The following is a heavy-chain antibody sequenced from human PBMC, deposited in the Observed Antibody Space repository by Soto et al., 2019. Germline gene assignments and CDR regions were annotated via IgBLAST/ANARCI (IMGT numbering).Heavy chain of an antibody. CDR1: GGTFSSYA. J-gene: IGHJ6*02. CDR2: IIPIFGTA. D-gene: IGHD2-2*01. V-gene: IGHV1-69*13. Sequence: ASVKVSCKASGGTFSSYAISWVRQAPGQGLEWMGGIIPIFGTANYAQKFQDRVTITADESTSTAYMELSSLRSEDTAVYYCARHDCIIFSCYYYYYYGMDFWGQGTTVTVSS. CDR3: ARHDCIIFSCYYYYYYGMDF.